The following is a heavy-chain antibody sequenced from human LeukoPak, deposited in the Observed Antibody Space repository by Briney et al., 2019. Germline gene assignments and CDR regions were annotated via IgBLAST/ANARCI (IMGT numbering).Heavy chain of an antibody. V-gene: IGHV4-39*07. D-gene: IGHD5-24*01. CDR1: GGSISSSSYY. J-gene: IGHJ4*02. Sequence: SETLSLTCTVSGGSISSSSYYWGWIRQPPGKGLEWIGSIYYSGSTYYNPSLKSRVTISVDTSKNQFSLKLSSVTAADTAVYYCARDRERWLQGNFDYWGQGTLVTVSS. CDR3: ARDRERWLQGNFDY. CDR2: IYYSGST.